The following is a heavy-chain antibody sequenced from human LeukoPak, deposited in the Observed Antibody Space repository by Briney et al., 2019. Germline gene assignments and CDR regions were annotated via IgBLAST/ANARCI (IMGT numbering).Heavy chain of an antibody. J-gene: IGHJ6*03. D-gene: IGHD3-10*01. V-gene: IGHV3-7*01. CDR3: ARVLLAPDYYYYYMDV. Sequence: PGGSLRLSCAASGFTFSNYAMNWVRQAPGKGLEWVANIKQDGSEKYYVDSVKGRFTISRDNAKNSLYLQMNSLRAEDTAVYYCARVLLAPDYYYYYMDVWGKGTTVTISS. CDR2: IKQDGSEK. CDR1: GFTFSNYA.